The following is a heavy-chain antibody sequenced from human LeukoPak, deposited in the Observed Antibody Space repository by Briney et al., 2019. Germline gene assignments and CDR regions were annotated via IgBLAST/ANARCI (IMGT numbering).Heavy chain of an antibody. J-gene: IGHJ4*02. CDR2: IQYSADT. V-gene: IGHV4-34*01. CDR3: ARGHSRVLIDD. D-gene: IGHD1-26*01. Sequence: SETLSLTCAVYVVSFSDYYWSWIRQPPGKGLEWIGEIQYSADTNYNPSLKSRVTISVDTSKNQLSLKLSSVTAADTAVYYCARGHSRVLIDDWGQGTLVTVSS. CDR1: VVSFSDYY.